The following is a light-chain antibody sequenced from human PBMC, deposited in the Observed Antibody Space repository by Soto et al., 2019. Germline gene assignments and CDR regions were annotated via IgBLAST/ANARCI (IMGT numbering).Light chain of an antibody. J-gene: IGLJ1*01. Sequence: QSVLTQPPSVSAAPGQRVTISCSGGRYNVGSNYVSWYQQLPGTAPKLLIYETDKRPSGIPDRFSGSQSATSATLDITGLQTGDEADYYCGAWDGGLSAYVFGAGTKLTVL. CDR1: RYNVGSNY. V-gene: IGLV1-51*02. CDR2: ETD. CDR3: GAWDGGLSAYV.